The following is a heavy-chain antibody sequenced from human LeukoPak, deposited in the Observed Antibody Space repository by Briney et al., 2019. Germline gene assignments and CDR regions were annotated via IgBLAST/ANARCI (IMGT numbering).Heavy chain of an antibody. Sequence: ASVKVSCKVSGYTLTELSMHLVRQAPGKGLEWMGGFDPEDGETIYAQKFQGRVTMTEDTSTDTAYMELSSLRSEDTAVYYCATDRPSDLVVGATPHGYWGQGTLVTVSS. J-gene: IGHJ4*02. CDR2: FDPEDGET. CDR3: ATDRPSDLVVGATPHGY. CDR1: GYTLTELS. D-gene: IGHD1-26*01. V-gene: IGHV1-24*01.